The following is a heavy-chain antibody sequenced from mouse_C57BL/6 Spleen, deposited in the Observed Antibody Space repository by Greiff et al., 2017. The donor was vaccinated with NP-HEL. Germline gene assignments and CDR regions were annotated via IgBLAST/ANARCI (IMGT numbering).Heavy chain of an antibody. CDR3: ARRTTVVSMDY. J-gene: IGHJ4*01. CDR2: ISSGSSTI. V-gene: IGHV5-17*01. D-gene: IGHD1-1*01. Sequence: EVMLVESGGGLVKPGGSLKLSCAASGFTFSDYGMHWVRQAPEKGLEWVAYISSGSSTIYYADTVKDRFTISRDNAKNNLFLQMTSLRSEDTASYYCARRTTVVSMDYWGQGTSVTVSS. CDR1: GFTFSDYG.